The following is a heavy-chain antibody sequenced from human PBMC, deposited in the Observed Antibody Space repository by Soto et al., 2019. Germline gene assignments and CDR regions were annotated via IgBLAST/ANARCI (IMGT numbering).Heavy chain of an antibody. CDR2: AHHSGRT. J-gene: IGHJ4*02. V-gene: IGHV4-4*02. Sequence: TSETLTLTCTVSGGSMTSSNWWNWVRQSPGKGLEWIGEAHHSGRTNYNPSLKSRVTISVDKSKNHFSLKLSSVTAADTAVYYCARSEATGLDYWGQGTLVTVSS. CDR1: GGSMTSSNW. CDR3: ARSEATGLDY. D-gene: IGHD1-26*01.